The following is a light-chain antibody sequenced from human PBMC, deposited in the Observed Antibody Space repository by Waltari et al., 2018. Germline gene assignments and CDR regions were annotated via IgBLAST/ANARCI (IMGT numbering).Light chain of an antibody. CDR2: QAS. Sequence: DIQMTQSPSTLSASVGDRVTITCRDSQTINNWLAWYQQKPGKAPKLLIYQASTLESGVPSSFSGSGSGTEFTLTVSSLQPDDCATYYCQQYKSYPYTFGQGTKLEIK. CDR3: QQYKSYPYT. J-gene: IGKJ2*01. V-gene: IGKV1-5*03. CDR1: QTINNW.